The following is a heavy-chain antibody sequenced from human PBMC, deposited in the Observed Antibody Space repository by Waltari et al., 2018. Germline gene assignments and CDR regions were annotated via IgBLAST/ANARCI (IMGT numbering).Heavy chain of an antibody. CDR2: IYTSGST. CDR1: GGSIRSGSYY. D-gene: IGHD4-17*01. Sequence: QVQLQESGPGLVKPSQTLSLTCTVSGGSIRSGSYYWSWIRPPAGKGLEWIGRIYTSGSTNYNPSLKSRVTISVDTSKNQFSLKLSSVTAADTAVYYCARGGRNTVTTLFDYWGQGTLVTVSS. J-gene: IGHJ4*02. CDR3: ARGGRNTVTTLFDY. V-gene: IGHV4-61*02.